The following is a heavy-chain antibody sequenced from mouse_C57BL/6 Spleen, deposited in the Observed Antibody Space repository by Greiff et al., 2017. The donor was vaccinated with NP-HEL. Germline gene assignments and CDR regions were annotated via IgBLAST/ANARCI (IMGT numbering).Heavy chain of an antibody. Sequence: VQLQQSGPELVKPGASVKISCKASGYSFTGYYMNWVKQSPEKSLEWIGEINPSTGGTTYNQKFKAKATLTVDKSSSTAYMQLKSLTSEDSAVYYCARRGNLRDYFDYWGQGTTLTVAS. CDR2: INPSTGGT. J-gene: IGHJ2*01. CDR3: ARRGNLRDYFDY. V-gene: IGHV1-42*01. CDR1: GYSFTGYY. D-gene: IGHD2-1*01.